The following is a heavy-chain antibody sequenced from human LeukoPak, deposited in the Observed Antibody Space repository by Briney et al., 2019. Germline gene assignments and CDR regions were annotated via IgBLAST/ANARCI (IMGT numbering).Heavy chain of an antibody. V-gene: IGHV3-74*01. Sequence: GGSLRLSCAASGFTFSSYWMHWVRQAPGKGLVWVSRINSDGSSTSYADSVKGRFTISRDNAKNTLYLQMNSLRAEDTAVYYCASAQYYYGSGSQPGYWGQGTLVTVSS. J-gene: IGHJ4*02. CDR1: GFTFSSYW. CDR2: INSDGSST. CDR3: ASAQYYYGSGSQPGY. D-gene: IGHD3-10*01.